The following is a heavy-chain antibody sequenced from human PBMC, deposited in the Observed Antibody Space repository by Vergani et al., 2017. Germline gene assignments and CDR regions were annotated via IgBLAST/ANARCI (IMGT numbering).Heavy chain of an antibody. J-gene: IGHJ5*02. D-gene: IGHD5-12*01. CDR3: ARGIARSGHEGWFDP. CDR1: GFSFNDYY. V-gene: IGHV3-11*01. CDR2: INPSGITL. Sequence: QVQLVESGGGLVKPGGSLRLSCAASGFSFNDYYMSWIRQAPGKGLEWVSYINPSGITLYYADSVKGRFTISRDNAKCSLYLQMNSLRAEDAAVDYWARGIARSGHEGWFDPWGQGTLVTVSS.